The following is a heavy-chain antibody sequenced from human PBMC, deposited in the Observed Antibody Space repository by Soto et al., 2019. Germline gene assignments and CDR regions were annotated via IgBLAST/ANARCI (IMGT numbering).Heavy chain of an antibody. CDR1: GFTFSSYS. Sequence: EVQLVESGGGLVKPGGSLRLSCAASGFTFSSYSMNWVRQAPGKGLEWVSSISSSSSYIYYADSVKGRFTISRDNAKNSLYLQMNSLRAEDTAVYYCARARMSSSWQNEYYFDYWGQGTLVTVSS. V-gene: IGHV3-21*01. J-gene: IGHJ4*02. CDR3: ARARMSSSWQNEYYFDY. D-gene: IGHD6-13*01. CDR2: ISSSSSYI.